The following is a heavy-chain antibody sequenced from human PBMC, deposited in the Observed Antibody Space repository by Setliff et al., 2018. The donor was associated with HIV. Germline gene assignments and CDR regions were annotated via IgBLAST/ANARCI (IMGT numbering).Heavy chain of an antibody. J-gene: IGHJ4*02. V-gene: IGHV1-46*01. D-gene: IGHD5-18*01. CDR3: AKGGDRAMINFDH. Sequence: GASVKVSCKASGYTFTSSHGISWVRQAPGQGLEWMGSINPSGGSTSYAQKLQGRVTITRDTSASTAYMELSSLTSEDTAVYYCAKGGDRAMINFDHWGQGTLVTVSS. CDR2: INPSGGST. CDR1: GYTFTSSH.